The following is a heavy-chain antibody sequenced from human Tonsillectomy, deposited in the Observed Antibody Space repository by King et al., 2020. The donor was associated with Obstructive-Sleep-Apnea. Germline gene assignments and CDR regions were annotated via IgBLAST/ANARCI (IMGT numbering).Heavy chain of an antibody. CDR2: IIPILGIA. J-gene: IGHJ6*02. Sequence: QLVQSGAEVKKPGSSVKVSCKASGGTFSSYAISWVRQAPGQGLEWMGGIIPILGIANYAQKFQGRVTITADKSTSTAYMELSSLRSEDTAVYYCASWRGYSGYDPYYYGMDVWGQGTTVTVSS. CDR1: GGTFSSYA. CDR3: ASWRGYSGYDPYYYGMDV. V-gene: IGHV1-69*10. D-gene: IGHD5-12*01.